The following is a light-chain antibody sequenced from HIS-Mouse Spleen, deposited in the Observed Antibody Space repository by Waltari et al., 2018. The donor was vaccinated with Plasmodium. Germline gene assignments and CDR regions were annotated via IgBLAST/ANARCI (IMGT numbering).Light chain of an antibody. V-gene: IGKV1-39*01. CDR2: AAS. CDR1: QSISSY. J-gene: IGKJ2*01. Sequence: DIQMTQSPSSLSASVGDRVTITCRASQSISSYLNWYQQKPGKAPKLLIYAASSLQSGVPSMFSGSGSGTDFTLTISSLQPEDCATYYCQQSHTFGQGTKLEIK. CDR3: QQSHT.